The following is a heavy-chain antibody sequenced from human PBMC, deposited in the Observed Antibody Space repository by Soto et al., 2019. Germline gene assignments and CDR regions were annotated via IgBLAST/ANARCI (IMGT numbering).Heavy chain of an antibody. J-gene: IGHJ1*01. CDR1: GGTFSSYA. V-gene: IGHV1-69*13. Sequence: ASVKVSCKTSGGTFSSYAISWVRQAPGQGLEWMGGIVPIVDTSTYAQKFQGRVTITADASTSTAYMELRSLRSDDTAVYYCAADVGGYIYGLARHWGPG. CDR2: IVPIVDTS. D-gene: IGHD4-17*01. CDR3: AADVGGYIYGLARH.